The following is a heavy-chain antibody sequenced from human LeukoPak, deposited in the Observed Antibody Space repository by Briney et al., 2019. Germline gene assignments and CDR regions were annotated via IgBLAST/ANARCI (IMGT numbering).Heavy chain of an antibody. J-gene: IGHJ4*02. V-gene: IGHV4-59*01. Sequence: SETLSLTCTVSGGSMTSYYWSRIRQPPGKGLEWIGYIYYSGSINYNPSLKSRVTISIDTSKNQFSLKLTSVTAEDTAVYYCARDRVPAADYWGRGTLVTVSS. D-gene: IGHD2-2*01. CDR2: IYYSGSI. CDR3: ARDRVPAADY. CDR1: GGSMTSYY.